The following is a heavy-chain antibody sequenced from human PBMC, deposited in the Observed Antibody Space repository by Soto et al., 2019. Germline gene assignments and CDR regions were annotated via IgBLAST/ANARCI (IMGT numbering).Heavy chain of an antibody. V-gene: IGHV4-39*01. CDR2: IYYSGST. CDR3: ASHASIAVAGWFDY. D-gene: IGHD6-19*01. CDR1: GGSISSSSYY. J-gene: IGHJ4*02. Sequence: PAETLSLACTVSGGSISSSSYYWGWILQPPGKGLEWIGSIYYSGSTYYNPSLKSRVTISVDTSKNQFSLKLSSVTAADTAVYYCASHASIAVAGWFDYWGQGTLVTVSS.